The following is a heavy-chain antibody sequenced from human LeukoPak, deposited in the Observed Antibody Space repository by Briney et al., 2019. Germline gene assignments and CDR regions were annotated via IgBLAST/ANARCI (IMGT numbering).Heavy chain of an antibody. D-gene: IGHD3-22*01. V-gene: IGHV1-2*02. CDR2: INPNSGGT. CDR1: GYTFTGYY. J-gene: IGHJ4*02. Sequence: ASVKVSCKASGYTFTGYYMHWVRQAPGQGLEWMGWINPNSGGTNYAQKFQGRVTMTRDTSISTAYMELSRLRSEDTAVYYCARDGDDSSGYRYWGQGTLVTVSS. CDR3: ARDGDDSSGYRY.